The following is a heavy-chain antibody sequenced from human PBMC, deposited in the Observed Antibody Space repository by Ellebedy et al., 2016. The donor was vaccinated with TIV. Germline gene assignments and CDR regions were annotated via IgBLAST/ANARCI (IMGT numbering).Heavy chain of an antibody. J-gene: IGHJ4*02. CDR1: GFHVSSNY. V-gene: IGHV3-53*01. D-gene: IGHD3-22*01. CDR3: AKGRGGGSDSSAPRYYFDY. CDR2: LYSGGST. Sequence: GESLKISCTVSGFHVSSNYMSWVRQAPGKGLEWVSVLYSGGSTYYADSVKGRFTISRDNSKNTLYLQMNSLRAEDTAVYYCAKGRGGGSDSSAPRYYFDYWGLGTLVTVSS.